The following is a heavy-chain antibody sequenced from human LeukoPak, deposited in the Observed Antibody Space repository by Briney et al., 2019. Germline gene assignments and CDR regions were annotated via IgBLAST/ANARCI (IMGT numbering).Heavy chain of an antibody. CDR2: ISAYNGNT. CDR1: GYTFTSYG. Sequence: ASVKVSCKTSGYTFTSYGIRWVRQAPGQGLGWLGWISAYNGNTNYAQKLQGRVTMTTDTSTSTAYMELRSLRSDDTAVYYCARDGVGGSWSPNWGQGTLVTVSS. V-gene: IGHV1-18*01. J-gene: IGHJ4*02. D-gene: IGHD6-13*01. CDR3: ARDGVGGSWSPN.